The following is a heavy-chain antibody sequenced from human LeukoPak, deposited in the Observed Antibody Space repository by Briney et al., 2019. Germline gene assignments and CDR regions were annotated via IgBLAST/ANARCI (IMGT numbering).Heavy chain of an antibody. J-gene: IGHJ2*01. Sequence: PSQTLSLTRAVSGGSISNGGYSWSWIRQPPGKGLEWIGYIYDSGSAYYNPSLKSRVTISVDRSKNHFSLRLSSVTAADTAVYYCARGDSRRGAWYFDLWGRGTLVTVSS. CDR1: GGSISNGGYS. CDR3: ARGDSRRGAWYFDL. D-gene: IGHD6-13*01. CDR2: IYDSGSA. V-gene: IGHV4-30-2*01.